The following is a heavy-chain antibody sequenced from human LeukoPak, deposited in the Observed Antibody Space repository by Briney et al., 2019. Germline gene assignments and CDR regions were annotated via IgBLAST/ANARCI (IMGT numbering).Heavy chain of an antibody. CDR3: AARTTVTTLADY. D-gene: IGHD4-17*01. CDR2: INSDGSGT. Sequence: GGSLRLSCAASGFTFSSYWMHWVRQAPGEGLVWVSRINSDGSGTTYADSVKGRFTISRDNAKNTLYLQMNSLRAEDTAVYYCAARTTVTTLADYWGQGTLVTVSS. CDR1: GFTFSSYW. J-gene: IGHJ4*02. V-gene: IGHV3-74*01.